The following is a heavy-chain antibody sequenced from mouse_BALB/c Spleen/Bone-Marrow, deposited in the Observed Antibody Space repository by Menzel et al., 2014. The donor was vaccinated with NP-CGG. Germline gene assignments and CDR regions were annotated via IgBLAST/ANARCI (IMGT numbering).Heavy chain of an antibody. J-gene: IGHJ4*01. CDR1: GFTFTDYY. CDR2: IRNKAYGYTT. Sequence: EVQLVESGGGLVQPGGSLRLSCATSGFTFTDYYMSWVRQPPGKALEWLAFIRNKAYGYTTEYSASVRGRFTISRDYSQSILYLQMNTLRAEDSATYYCARFPMDYWGQGTSVTVSS. V-gene: IGHV7-3*02. CDR3: ARFPMDY.